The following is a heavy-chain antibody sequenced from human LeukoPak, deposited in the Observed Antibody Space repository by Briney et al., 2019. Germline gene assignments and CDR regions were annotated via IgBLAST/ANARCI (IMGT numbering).Heavy chain of an antibody. CDR3: ARDRAHCSGGSCYSPNWFDP. D-gene: IGHD2-15*01. CDR1: GYTFTTYG. J-gene: IGHJ5*02. Sequence: ASVKVSCKASGYTFTTYGISWVRQAPGQGLEWMGWVSAYNGNTNYAQKLQGRVTMTTDTSANTAYMELGSLRSDDTAVYYCARDRAHCSGGSCYSPNWFDPWGQGTLVTVSS. V-gene: IGHV1-18*01. CDR2: VSAYNGNT.